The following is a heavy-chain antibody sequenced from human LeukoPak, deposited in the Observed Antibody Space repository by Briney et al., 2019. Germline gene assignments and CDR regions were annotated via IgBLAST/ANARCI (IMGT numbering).Heavy chain of an antibody. CDR3: AKVKVVCDSVCRDDAFDI. V-gene: IGHV3-23*01. J-gene: IGHJ3*02. CDR1: GLTFSSYA. Sequence: PGGSLRLSCAASGLTFSSYAMSWVRQAPGKGLEWGSAISGSGGSTYYADSVKGRFTISRDNSKNTLYLQMNSLRAEDTAVYYCAKVKVVCDSVCRDDAFDIWGQGTMVTVSS. D-gene: IGHD5/OR15-5a*01. CDR2: ISGSGGST.